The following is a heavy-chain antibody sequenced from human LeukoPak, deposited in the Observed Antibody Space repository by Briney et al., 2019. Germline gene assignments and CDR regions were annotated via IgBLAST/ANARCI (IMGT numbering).Heavy chain of an antibody. CDR2: ISAYNGNT. D-gene: IGHD5-12*01. CDR1: GYTFTSYG. Sequence: GASVKVSCKASGYTFTSYGISWVRQAPGQGLEWMGWISAYNGNTNYAQKLQGRVTMTTDTSTSTAYMELRSLRSDDTAVYYCARGMVAPNYYYYMDVWGKGTTVTVSS. V-gene: IGHV1-18*01. CDR3: ARGMVAPNYYYYMDV. J-gene: IGHJ6*03.